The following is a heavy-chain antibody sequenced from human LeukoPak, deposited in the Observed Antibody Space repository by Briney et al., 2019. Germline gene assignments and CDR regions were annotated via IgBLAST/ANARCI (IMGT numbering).Heavy chain of an antibody. V-gene: IGHV3-23*01. CDR2: ISGGGGTT. J-gene: IGHJ4*02. CDR3: AKDLTSGWGRFDY. D-gene: IGHD6-19*01. Sequence: AGGSLRHSRAPSGFTLTRYVVSWVREAPGEGREWGSSISGGGGTTYDADSVRGRFTISRDNSKNTLYLQMNSLRAEDTAVYYCAKDLTSGWGRFDYWGQGTLVTVSS. CDR1: GFTLTRYV.